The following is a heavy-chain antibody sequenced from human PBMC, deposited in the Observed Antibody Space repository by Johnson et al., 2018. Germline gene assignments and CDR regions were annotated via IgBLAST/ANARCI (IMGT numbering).Heavy chain of an antibody. J-gene: IGHJ6*03. Sequence: QVQLVESGGGVVQPGRSLRLSCAASGFTFSSYAMHWVRQAPGKGLAWVAVISYDGSNKYYADSVKGRFTISRDNSKNTLYLQMNSLRAEDSAVYSCARGGSIAARNQYYYYMDVWGNGTTVTVSS. CDR2: ISYDGSNK. V-gene: IGHV3-30-3*01. D-gene: IGHD6-6*01. CDR3: ARGGSIAARNQYYYYMDV. CDR1: GFTFSSYA.